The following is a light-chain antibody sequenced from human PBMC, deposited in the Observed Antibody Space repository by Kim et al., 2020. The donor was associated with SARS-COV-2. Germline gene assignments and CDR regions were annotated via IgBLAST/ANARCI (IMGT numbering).Light chain of an antibody. CDR1: SSNIGSNY. J-gene: IGLJ3*02. V-gene: IGLV1-47*01. CDR2: RNN. Sequence: ELTQPPSASGTPGQRVTMSCSGSSSNIGSNYVYWYQQLPGTAPKLLIYRNNQRPSGVPDRFSGSKSGTSASLAIGGLRSEDEADYYCAAWDDSLSGWVFGGGTKLTVL. CDR3: AAWDDSLSGWV.